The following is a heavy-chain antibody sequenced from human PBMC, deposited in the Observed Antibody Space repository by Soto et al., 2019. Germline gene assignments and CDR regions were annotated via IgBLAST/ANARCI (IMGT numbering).Heavy chain of an antibody. V-gene: IGHV3-30-3*01. J-gene: IGHJ4*02. CDR2: VSFDGSDK. D-gene: IGHD3-16*01. Sequence: QVHLVESGGGVAQPGRSLRLSCAASGFTFRNYIMHWVRQAPGMGLEWVAVVSFDGSDKYYPESVRGRFTISRDNSKNTLFLEMTSLRAEDTAIYYCARDSAGEGGYWGQGTLVTVSS. CDR3: ARDSAGEGGY. CDR1: GFTFRNYI.